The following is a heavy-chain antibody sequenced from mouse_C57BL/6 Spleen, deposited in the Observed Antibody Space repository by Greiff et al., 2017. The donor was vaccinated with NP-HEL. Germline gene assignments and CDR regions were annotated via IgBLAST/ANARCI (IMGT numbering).Heavy chain of an antibody. CDR3: ARSLDGYYFDY. CDR2: IYPGSGNT. Sequence: VQLQQSGAELVRPGASVKLSCKASGYTFTDYYINWVKQRPGQGLEWIARIYPGSGNTYYNEKFKGKATLTAEKSSSTAYMQLSSLTSEDSAVYFCARSLDGYYFDYWGQGTTLTVSS. D-gene: IGHD2-3*01. CDR1: GYTFTDYY. V-gene: IGHV1-76*01. J-gene: IGHJ2*01.